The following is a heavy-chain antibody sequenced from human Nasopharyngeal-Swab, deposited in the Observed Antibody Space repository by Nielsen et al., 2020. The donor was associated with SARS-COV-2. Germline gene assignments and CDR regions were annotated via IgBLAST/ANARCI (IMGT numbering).Heavy chain of an antibody. CDR1: GFTFRDYW. J-gene: IGHJ4*02. D-gene: IGHD3-10*01. CDR2: IKQDGSEK. V-gene: IGHV3-7*01. Sequence: GESMKISWVASGFTFRDYWMSGGRQAPAKGLEWVASIKQDGSEKNYVDSVKGRFTISRDNAKNSLFLQMDSLRTEDTAFYYCARVGGRTSPMGSWGQGTLVTVSS. CDR3: ARVGGRTSPMGS.